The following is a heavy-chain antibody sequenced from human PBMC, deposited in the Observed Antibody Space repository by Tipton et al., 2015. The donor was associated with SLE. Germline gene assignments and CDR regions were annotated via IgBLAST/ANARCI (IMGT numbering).Heavy chain of an antibody. CDR3: AVRRVGATSVGKSPFDH. CDR1: VAPSVVTT. J-gene: IGHJ4*02. CDR2: VYSSGST. D-gene: IGHD1-26*01. Sequence: TLSLPALSLVAPSVVTTGAGSGSPPGKGLEWIGYVYSSGSTNYNPSLRSRVTISVDTSKNQFSLNLSSVTAADTAVYYCAVRRVGATSVGKSPFDHWGQGTLVTVSS. V-gene: IGHV4-59*01.